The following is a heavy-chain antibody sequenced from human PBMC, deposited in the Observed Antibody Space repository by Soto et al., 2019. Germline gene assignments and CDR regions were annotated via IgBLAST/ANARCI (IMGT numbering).Heavy chain of an antibody. V-gene: IGHV1-2*04. CDR2: ISPNSGST. CDR3: ARAQGTGYYENLDY. J-gene: IGHJ4*02. D-gene: IGHD3-9*01. CDR1: GYSFTSYG. Sequence: ASVKVSCKASGYSFTSYGISWVRQAPGQGLEWMGWISPNSGSTNYAQKFQGWVTMTRDTSISTAYMELSRLRSDDTAVYYCARAQGTGYYENLDYWGQGTLVTVSS.